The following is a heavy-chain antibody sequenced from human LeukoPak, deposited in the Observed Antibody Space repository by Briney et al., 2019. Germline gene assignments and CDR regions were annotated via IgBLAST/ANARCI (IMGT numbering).Heavy chain of an antibody. CDR2: IHSGGTT. CDR3: ATGSLGDYYYGMDV. CDR1: GXTVRSNY. Sequence: AGGSLRLSCAASGXTVRSNYVSWVRQAPGKGLEWVSVIHSGGTTFYADSVKGRITISRDDSKNTLYLQMNSLRAEDTAVYYCATGSLGDYYYGMDVWGQGTTVTVSS. J-gene: IGHJ6*02. D-gene: IGHD6-13*01. V-gene: IGHV3-66*01.